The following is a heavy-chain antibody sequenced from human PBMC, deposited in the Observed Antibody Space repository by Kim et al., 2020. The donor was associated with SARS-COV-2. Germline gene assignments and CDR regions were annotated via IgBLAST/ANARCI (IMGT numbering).Heavy chain of an antibody. J-gene: IGHJ6*02. CDR2: IYYSGST. CDR3: ARDIVLMGERPHRYYYYGMDV. Sequence: SETLSLTCTVSGGSISSYYWSWIRQPPGKGLEWIGYIYYSGSTNYKPSLKSLVTISVDTSKNQFSLKLSSVTAADTAVYYCARDIVLMGERPHRYYYYGMDVWGQGTTVTVSS. D-gene: IGHD2-8*01. V-gene: IGHV4-59*08. CDR1: GGSISSYY.